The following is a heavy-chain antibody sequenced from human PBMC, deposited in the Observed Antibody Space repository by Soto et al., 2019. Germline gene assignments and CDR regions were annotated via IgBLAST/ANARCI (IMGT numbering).Heavy chain of an antibody. CDR1: GFPFNNYA. CDR3: ARDDVTMVTTFLDY. V-gene: IGHV3-33*01. Sequence: LRLSCAASGFPFNNYAKHWVRQAQGKGPEWVAVIWHDGSNEHYADSVKGRFRIARDNSNNTRYLQMNSLRGEDTALSYCARDDVTMVTTFLDYWGLGTLVTVSS. CDR2: IWHDGSNE. J-gene: IGHJ4*01. D-gene: IGHD2-21*02.